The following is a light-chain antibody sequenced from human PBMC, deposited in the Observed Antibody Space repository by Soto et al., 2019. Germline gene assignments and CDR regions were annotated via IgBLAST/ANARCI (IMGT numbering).Light chain of an antibody. J-gene: IGKJ1*01. CDR1: QSVNNW. V-gene: IGKV1-5*01. CDR2: DAS. CDR3: QQYSTYLT. Sequence: DLQMTQSPSTVSASVGDTVSIKCRASQSVNNWLAWYQLQPGKAPKLLIYDASTLGSGVPSRFSGSGSGTEFTLTIRRLQPVDFATYFCQQYSTYLTFGQGTKVEI.